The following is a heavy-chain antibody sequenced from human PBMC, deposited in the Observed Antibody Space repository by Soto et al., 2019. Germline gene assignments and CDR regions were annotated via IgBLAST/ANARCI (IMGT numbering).Heavy chain of an antibody. CDR3: ARENEESGPDHLCDY. V-gene: IGHV4-59*02. J-gene: IGHJ4*02. Sequence: SPKRSASAFSVSRYYLILIIPRQGKGLEWIGYIHYSGSTNYNPSLKSRVTISVDTSKNQFSLKLSSVTAADTAVYDGARENEESGPDHLCDYWGPGTRVNASA. CDR1: AFSVSRYY. CDR2: IHYSGST. D-gene: IGHD3-10*01.